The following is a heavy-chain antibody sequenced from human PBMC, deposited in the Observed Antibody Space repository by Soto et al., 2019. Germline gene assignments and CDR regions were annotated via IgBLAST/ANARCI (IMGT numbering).Heavy chain of an antibody. CDR3: ARDSVGQYYYDSSGYWFDY. V-gene: IGHV4-34*01. Sequence: TSETLSLTCAVYGGSFSGYYWSWIRQPPGKGLEWIGEINHSGSTNYNPSLKSRVTISVDTSKNQFSLKLSSVTAADTAVYYCARDSVGQYYYDSSGYWFDYWGQGTLVTVSS. D-gene: IGHD3-22*01. J-gene: IGHJ4*02. CDR2: INHSGST. CDR1: GGSFSGYY.